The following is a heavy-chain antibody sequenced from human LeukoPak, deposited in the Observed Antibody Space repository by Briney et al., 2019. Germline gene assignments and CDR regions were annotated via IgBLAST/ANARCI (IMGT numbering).Heavy chain of an antibody. V-gene: IGHV3-48*03. CDR1: GFTLSSYE. J-gene: IGHJ4*02. CDR3: AREAAGYSSGWPDY. D-gene: IGHD6-19*01. CDR2: ISSSGTTI. Sequence: GGSLRLSCAASGFTLSSYEMNWVRQAPGKGLEWVSYISSSGTTIYYADSVNGRFTISRDNAKNALYLQMNSLRAEDTAVYYCAREAAGYSSGWPDYWGQGTLVTVSS.